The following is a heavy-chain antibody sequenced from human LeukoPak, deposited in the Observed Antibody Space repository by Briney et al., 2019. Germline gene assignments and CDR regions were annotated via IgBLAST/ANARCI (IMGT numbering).Heavy chain of an antibody. Sequence: SETLSLTCAVSGYSISSGYYWGWIRQPPGKGLEWIGCIYHSGSTYYNPSLKSRVTISVDTSKNQFSLKLSSVTAADTAVYYCARNIAAAGYYYYGMDVWGKGTTVTVSS. CDR1: GYSISSGYY. J-gene: IGHJ6*04. D-gene: IGHD6-13*01. CDR3: ARNIAAAGYYYYGMDV. CDR2: IYHSGST. V-gene: IGHV4-38-2*01.